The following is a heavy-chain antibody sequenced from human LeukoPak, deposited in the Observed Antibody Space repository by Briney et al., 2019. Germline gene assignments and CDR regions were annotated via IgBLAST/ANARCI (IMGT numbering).Heavy chain of an antibody. CDR3: ASTPYDFWSGYYTGMFDP. D-gene: IGHD3-3*01. Sequence: SETLSLTCTVSGGSISSYYWSWIRQPPGKGLEWIGYIYYSGSTKYNPSLKSRVTISVDTSKNQFSLKLSSVTAADTAVYYCASTPYDFWSGYYTGMFDPWGQGTLVTVSS. CDR2: IYYSGST. V-gene: IGHV4-59*01. CDR1: GGSISSYY. J-gene: IGHJ5*02.